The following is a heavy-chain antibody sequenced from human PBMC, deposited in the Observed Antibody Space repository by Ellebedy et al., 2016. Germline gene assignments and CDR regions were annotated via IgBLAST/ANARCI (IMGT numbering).Heavy chain of an antibody. D-gene: IGHD3-10*01. CDR3: ARPMVRGVNWFDP. J-gene: IGHJ5*02. Sequence: GESLKISCAASGFTFSSYAMSWVRQAPGKGPEWVSAISGSGGSTYYADSVKGRFTISRDNSKNTLYLQMNSLRAEDTAVYYCARPMVRGVNWFDPWGQGTLVTVSS. CDR1: GFTFSSYA. V-gene: IGHV3-23*01. CDR2: ISGSGGST.